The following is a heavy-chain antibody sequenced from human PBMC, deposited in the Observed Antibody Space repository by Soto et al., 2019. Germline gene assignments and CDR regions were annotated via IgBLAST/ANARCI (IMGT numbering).Heavy chain of an antibody. D-gene: IGHD2-15*01. CDR1: GYSFSNYG. CDR3: VSYSYSDY. V-gene: IGHV1-18*03. CDR2: ISTYNGNT. J-gene: IGHJ4*02. Sequence: QVQLVQSGAEVKKPGASVKVSCRASGYSFSNYGITWVRQAPGQGLEWMGWISTYNGNTNYAQKLRGIVTMTTDTSTSSAYLEMRSHTTDDMNIYYCVSYSYSDYWGQGTLVTVST.